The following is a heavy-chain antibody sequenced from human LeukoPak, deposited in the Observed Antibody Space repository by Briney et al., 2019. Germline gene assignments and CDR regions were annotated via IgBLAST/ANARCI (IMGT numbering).Heavy chain of an antibody. D-gene: IGHD6-6*01. J-gene: IGHJ6*02. Sequence: SQTLSLTCAISGDTVSSNTAAWNWIRQSPSRGLEWLGRTYYRSKWNNDYVVSVQNRITINPDTSKNQFSLQLKSATPEDTAVYYCTRQRSTSTDYYGMDVWGQGTTVTVSS. CDR2: TYYRSKWNN. CDR1: GDTVSSNTAA. V-gene: IGHV6-1*01. CDR3: TRQRSTSTDYYGMDV.